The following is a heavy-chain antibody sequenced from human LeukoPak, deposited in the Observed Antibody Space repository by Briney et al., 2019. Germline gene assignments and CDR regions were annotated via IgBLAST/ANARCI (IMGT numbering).Heavy chain of an antibody. CDR1: GFTFDAFG. Sequence: GGSLRLTCAASGFTFDAFGMTWVRQAPGKGLEWVSAIRGDAGSTGYADSVKGRFTISRDNAKNSLYLQMNSLRVEDTALYYCARVWAWGSGNYFDNWGQGTLVTVSS. J-gene: IGHJ4*02. CDR3: ARVWAWGSGNYFDN. V-gene: IGHV3-20*04. D-gene: IGHD7-27*01. CDR2: IRGDAGST.